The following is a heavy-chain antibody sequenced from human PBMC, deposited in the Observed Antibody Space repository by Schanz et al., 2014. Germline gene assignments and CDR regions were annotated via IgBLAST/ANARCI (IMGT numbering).Heavy chain of an antibody. J-gene: IGHJ4*02. V-gene: IGHV3-30*18. CDR1: GFTFSSYG. Sequence: VQLVESGGGLVQPGGSLRLSCAASGFTFSSYGMHWVRQAPGKGLEWVALVSSDGNNDYYTDSVKGRFTISRDNSRDTVYLQMKSLRAEDTAVYFCAKIERNEDWGQGTLXTVSS. CDR3: AKIERNED. D-gene: IGHD1-1*01. CDR2: VSSDGNND.